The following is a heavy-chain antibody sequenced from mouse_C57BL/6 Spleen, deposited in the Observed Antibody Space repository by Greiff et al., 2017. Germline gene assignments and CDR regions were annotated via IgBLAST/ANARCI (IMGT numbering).Heavy chain of an antibody. CDR2: IYPGDGDT. D-gene: IGHD1-1*01. V-gene: IGHV1-82*01. Sequence: QVQLQQSGPELVKPGASVKISCKASGYAFSSSWMNWVKQRPGKGLEWIGRIYPGDGDTNYNGKFKGKATLAADKSSSTAYMQLSSLTSEDSAVYFCARRDYYGNFDDWGQGTTLTVSS. CDR3: ARRDYYGNFDD. CDR1: GYAFSSSW. J-gene: IGHJ2*01.